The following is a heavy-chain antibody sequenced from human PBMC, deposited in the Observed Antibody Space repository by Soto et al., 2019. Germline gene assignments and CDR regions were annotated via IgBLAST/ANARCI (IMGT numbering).Heavy chain of an antibody. J-gene: IGHJ4*02. V-gene: IGHV3-23*01. D-gene: IGHD5-12*01. CDR1: GFTFSSYA. CDR2: ISGSGGST. Sequence: GGSLRLSCAASGFTFSSYAMSWVRQAPGKGLEWVSAISGSGGSTYYADSVKGRFTISRDNSKNTLYLQMNSLRAEDTAVYYCAKDLWGIVATIYDFDYWGQGTLVTVSS. CDR3: AKDLWGIVATIYDFDY.